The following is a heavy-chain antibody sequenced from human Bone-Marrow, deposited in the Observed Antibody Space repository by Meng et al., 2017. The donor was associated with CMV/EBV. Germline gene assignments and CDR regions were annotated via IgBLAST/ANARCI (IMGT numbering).Heavy chain of an antibody. Sequence: GESLKISCAASGFPFSNYYMSWIRLAPGKGLEWISYISGDGSDLFYGDSVRGRFTISRDNAKNSLYLQIDSLRVEDTAVYYCVRDILRVGITYYFDYWGPGPLVTGSS. CDR1: GFPFSNYY. J-gene: IGHJ4*02. D-gene: IGHD1-26*01. CDR3: VRDILRVGITYYFDY. CDR2: ISGDGSDL. V-gene: IGHV3-11*04.